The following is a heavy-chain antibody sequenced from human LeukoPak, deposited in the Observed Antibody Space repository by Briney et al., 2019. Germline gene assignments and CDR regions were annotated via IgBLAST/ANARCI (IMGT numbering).Heavy chain of an antibody. J-gene: IGHJ4*02. CDR3: ARHNADSSGPLEPFDS. D-gene: IGHD3-22*01. CDR1: GGSISRYY. V-gene: IGHV4-59*08. CDR2: IYYSGST. Sequence: SETLSLTCTVSGGSISRYYWSWIRQPPGKGLEWIGFIYYSGSTKYNPSLKSRVTISVDTSNNQFSLRLTSVTAADTAVYYCARHNADSSGPLEPFDSWGQGTLVTVSS.